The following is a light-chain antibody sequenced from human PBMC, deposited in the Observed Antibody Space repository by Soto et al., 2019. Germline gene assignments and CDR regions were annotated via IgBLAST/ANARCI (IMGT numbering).Light chain of an antibody. CDR1: SSDVGRYSY. J-gene: IGLJ1*01. CDR3: CSYAGTYTGV. Sequence: QSALTQPRLVSGSPGQSVSISCTGTSSDVGRYSYVSWYQQHPGKAPKLMIYDVSERPSGVPDRFSGSKSGNTASLTISGLQAEDEADYYCCSYAGTYTGVFXTGTNVTVL. V-gene: IGLV2-11*01. CDR2: DVS.